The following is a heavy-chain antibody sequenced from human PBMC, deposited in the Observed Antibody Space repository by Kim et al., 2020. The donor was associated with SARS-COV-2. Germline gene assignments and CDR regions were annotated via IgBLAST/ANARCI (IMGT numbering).Heavy chain of an antibody. J-gene: IGHJ5*02. CDR3: ATRPGTVRGENWFDP. Sequence: ASVKVSCKASGYTFTSYDINWVRQATGQGLEWMGWMNPNSGNTGYAQKFQGRVTMTRNTSISTAYMELSSLISEDTAVYYCATRPGTVRGENWFDPWGQGTLVTVSS. V-gene: IGHV1-8*01. CDR1: GYTFTSYD. CDR2: MNPNSGNT. D-gene: IGHD4-17*01.